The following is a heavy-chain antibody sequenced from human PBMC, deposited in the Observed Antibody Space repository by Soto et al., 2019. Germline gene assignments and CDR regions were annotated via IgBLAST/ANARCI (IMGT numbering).Heavy chain of an antibody. CDR2: IKQGGNEK. CDR3: VGALTYEVPYYYYGMDV. J-gene: IGHJ6*02. D-gene: IGHD3-16*01. Sequence: PGGSLRLSCAASGFSFSTYLMSWVRQAPGKGLEWVANIKQGGNEKFYVDSVKGRFTISRDNDKKSLYLQMDSLRVEDTAVYYCVGALTYEVPYYYYGMDVWGRGTTVTVSS. CDR1: GFSFSTYL. V-gene: IGHV3-7*01.